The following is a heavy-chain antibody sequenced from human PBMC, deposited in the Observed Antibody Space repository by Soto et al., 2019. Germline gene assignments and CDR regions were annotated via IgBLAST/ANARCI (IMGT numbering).Heavy chain of an antibody. V-gene: IGHV3-15*01. CDR2: IKSKTDGGTT. Sequence: GGSLRLSCAASGFTFSNAWMSWVRQAPGKGLEWVGRIKSKTDGGTTDYAAPVKGRFTISRDDSKNTLYLQMNSLKTEDTAVYYCTTVLGYCTNGVCSGDYYYYYGMDVRGQGTTVTVS. CDR1: GFTFSNAW. J-gene: IGHJ6*02. D-gene: IGHD2-8*01. CDR3: TTVLGYCTNGVCSGDYYYYYGMDV.